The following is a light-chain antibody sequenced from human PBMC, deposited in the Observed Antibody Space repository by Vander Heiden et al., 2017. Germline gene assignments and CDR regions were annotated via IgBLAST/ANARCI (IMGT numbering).Light chain of an antibody. CDR3: MQALQTPPT. J-gene: IGKJ2*01. V-gene: IGKV2-28*01. CDR1: QSLLHSNGYNY. CDR2: LGS. Sequence: DIVMTQSPLSLPVTPGAPASISCRSSQSLLHSNGYNYLDWYLQKPGQSPQLLIYLGSNRASGVPGRFSGSGSGTDFTLKITRVEAEDVGVYYCMQALQTPPTFGQGTKLEIK.